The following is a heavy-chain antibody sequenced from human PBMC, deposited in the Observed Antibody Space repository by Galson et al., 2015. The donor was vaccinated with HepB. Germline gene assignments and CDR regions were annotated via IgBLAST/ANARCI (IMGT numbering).Heavy chain of an antibody. CDR3: ARDRVAAGGGDWLDP. J-gene: IGHJ5*02. CDR1: GFTFSNYW. V-gene: IGHV3-7*01. CDR2: IKEDGSEK. D-gene: IGHD6-13*01. Sequence: SLRLSCAASGFTFSNYWMSWVRQGPGKGLEWVANIKEDGSEKYYVDSVKGRFTISRDNAKNSLWLQMHSLRAEDTAVYYCARDRVAAGGGDWLDPWGQGTLVTVSS.